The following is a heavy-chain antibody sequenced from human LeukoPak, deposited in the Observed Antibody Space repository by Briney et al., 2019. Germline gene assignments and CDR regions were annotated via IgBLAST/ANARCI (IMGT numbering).Heavy chain of an antibody. CDR1: GGSISSYY. D-gene: IGHD1-14*01. V-gene: IGHV4-4*07. CDR3: ARDGYNGGYNWFDP. J-gene: IGHJ5*02. Sequence: SETLSLTCAVSGGSISSYYWSWIRQPAGKGLEWIGRIYTSGSTNYNPSLKSRVTMSVDTSKNQFSLKLSSVTAADTAVYYCARDGYNGGYNWFDPWGQGTLVTVSS. CDR2: IYTSGST.